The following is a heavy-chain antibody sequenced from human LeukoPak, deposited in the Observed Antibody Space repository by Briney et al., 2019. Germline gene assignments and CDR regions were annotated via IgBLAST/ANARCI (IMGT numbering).Heavy chain of an antibody. J-gene: IGHJ4*02. Sequence: GGSLGLSCAASGFTFSNAWMSWVRQAPGKGLEWVGRIKSKTDGGTTDYAAPVKGRFTISRDDSKNTLYLQMNSLKTEDTAVYYCTTGSVVVPAAIYYWGQGTLVTVSS. CDR2: IKSKTDGGTT. V-gene: IGHV3-15*01. CDR3: TTGSVVVPAAIYY. D-gene: IGHD2-2*01. CDR1: GFTFSNAW.